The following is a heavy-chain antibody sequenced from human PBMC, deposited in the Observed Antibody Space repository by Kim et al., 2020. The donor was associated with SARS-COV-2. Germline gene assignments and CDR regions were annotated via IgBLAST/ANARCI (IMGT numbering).Heavy chain of an antibody. J-gene: IGHJ4*02. D-gene: IGHD6-19*01. CDR2: IWYDGSNK. CDR1: GFTFSSYA. V-gene: IGHV3-33*06. CDR3: AKDDEQWLVLAALGY. Sequence: GGSLRLSCAASGFTFSSYAMHWVRQAPGKGLEWVAVIWYDGSNKYYADSVKGRFTISRDNSKNTLYLQMNSLRAEDTAVYYCAKDDEQWLVLAALGYWGQGTLVTVSS.